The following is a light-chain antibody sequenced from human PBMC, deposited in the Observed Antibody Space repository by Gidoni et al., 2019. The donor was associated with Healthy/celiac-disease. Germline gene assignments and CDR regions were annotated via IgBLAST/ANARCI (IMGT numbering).Light chain of an antibody. CDR3: QAWDSSTVE. Sequence: SYELTPPPSVSVSPGQTASITCSGDKLGDKYACWYQQKPGQSPVLVIYQDSKRPSGIPERFSGSNSGNTATLTISGTQAMDEADYYCQAWDSSTVEFGGGTKLTVL. CDR1: KLGDKY. V-gene: IGLV3-1*01. CDR2: QDS. J-gene: IGLJ2*01.